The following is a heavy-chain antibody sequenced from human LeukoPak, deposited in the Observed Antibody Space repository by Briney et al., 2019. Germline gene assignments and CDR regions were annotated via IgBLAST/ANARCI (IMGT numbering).Heavy chain of an antibody. J-gene: IGHJ4*02. CDR2: INPDSGGT. Sequence: GASVKVSCKASGYIFTGYHIHWVRQAPGQGLEWMGWINPDSGGTNFAQKFQGRVTMTRDTSISTAYMELSRLRSDDTAVYYCGRDFRDSLDYWGQGTLVTVSS. CDR1: GYIFTGYH. CDR3: GRDFRDSLDY. V-gene: IGHV1-2*02.